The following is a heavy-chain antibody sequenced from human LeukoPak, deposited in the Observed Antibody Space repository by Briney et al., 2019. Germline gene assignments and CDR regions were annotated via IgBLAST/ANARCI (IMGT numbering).Heavy chain of an antibody. CDR2: IRSKAYGGTT. CDR1: GFTFGDYA. J-gene: IGHJ4*02. V-gene: IGHV3-49*03. CDR3: TRDSSVFGFYYYDSSGFGH. D-gene: IGHD3-22*01. Sequence: GGSLRLSCTASGFTFGDYAMSWFRQAPGKGLEWVGFIRSKAYGGTTEYAASVKGRFTISRDDSKSIAYLQMNSLKTEDTAVYYCTRDSSVFGFYYYDSSGFGHWGQGTLVTVSS.